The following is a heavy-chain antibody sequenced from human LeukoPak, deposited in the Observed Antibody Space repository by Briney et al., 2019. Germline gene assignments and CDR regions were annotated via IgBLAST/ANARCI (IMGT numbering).Heavy chain of an antibody. J-gene: IGHJ6*02. CDR3: ARGRDYFGFHYYYGMDV. Sequence: PGGSLRLSCAASGFTFSSYWMSWVRQAPGKGLEWVANIKQDGSEKYYVDSVKGRFTISRDNAKNSLYLQMNSLRAEDTAVYYCARGRDYFGFHYYYGMDVWGQGTTVTVSS. CDR1: GFTFSSYW. V-gene: IGHV3-7*01. CDR2: IKQDGSEK. D-gene: IGHD2/OR15-2a*01.